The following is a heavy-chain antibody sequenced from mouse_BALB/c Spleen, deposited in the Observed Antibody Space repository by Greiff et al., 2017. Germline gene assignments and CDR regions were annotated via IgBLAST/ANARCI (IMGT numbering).Heavy chain of an antibody. V-gene: IGHV5-12-2*01. CDR3: ARHGKRYFDV. J-gene: IGHJ1*01. CDR2: ISNGGGST. CDR1: GFTFSSYT. Sequence: EVKVVESGGGLVQPGGSLKLSCAASGFTFSSYTMSWVRQTPEKRLEWVAYISNGGGSTYYPDTVKGRFTISRDNAKNTLYLQMSSLKSEDTAMYYCARHGKRYFDVWGAGTTVTVSS. D-gene: IGHD2-1*01.